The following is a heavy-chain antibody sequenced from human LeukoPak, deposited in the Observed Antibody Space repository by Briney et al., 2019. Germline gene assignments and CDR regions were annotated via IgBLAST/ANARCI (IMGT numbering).Heavy chain of an antibody. Sequence: SETLSLTCTVSGGSISSGSYYWSWIRQPAGKGLEWIGRIYTSGSTNYNPSLKSRVTISVDTSKNQFSLKLSSVTAADTAVYYCARDRYWNYDYWGQGTLVTVSS. J-gene: IGHJ4*02. CDR2: IYTSGST. D-gene: IGHD1-7*01. V-gene: IGHV4-61*02. CDR3: ARDRYWNYDY. CDR1: GGSISSGSYY.